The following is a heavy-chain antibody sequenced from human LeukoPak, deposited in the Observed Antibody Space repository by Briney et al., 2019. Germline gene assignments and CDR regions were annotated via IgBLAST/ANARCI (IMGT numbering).Heavy chain of an antibody. CDR1: GGSFSGYY. CDR3: ARLSTVTTSFDY. CDR2: IYTSGTT. J-gene: IGHJ4*02. Sequence: PSETLSLTCAVYGGSFSGYYWSWLRQPAGKGLKWIGRIYTSGTTHYNPSLKSRVTMSVDTSKNQFSLKLSSVTAADTAVYYCARLSTVTTSFDYWGQGTLVTVSS. D-gene: IGHD4-17*01. V-gene: IGHV4-59*10.